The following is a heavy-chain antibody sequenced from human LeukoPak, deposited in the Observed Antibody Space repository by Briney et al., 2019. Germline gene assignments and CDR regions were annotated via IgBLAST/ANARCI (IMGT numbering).Heavy chain of an antibody. CDR3: ATHVFVNIDAFDI. D-gene: IGHD3-10*01. CDR2: IKQDGSEK. J-gene: IGHJ3*02. CDR1: GFTFSSYC. V-gene: IGHV3-7*01. Sequence: GGSLRLSCAASGFTFSSYCMSWVRQGSGKGLEWVATIKQDGSEKYYVDSVKGRFTISRDNAKNSLFLQMNSLRAEDTAVYYCATHVFVNIDAFDIWGQGTMVTVSS.